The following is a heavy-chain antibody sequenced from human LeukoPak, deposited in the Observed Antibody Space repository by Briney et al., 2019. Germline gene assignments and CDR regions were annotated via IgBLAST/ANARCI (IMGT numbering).Heavy chain of an antibody. CDR1: GFTFSGFW. CDR2: INSDGSEG. Sequence: GGSLRLSCAVSGFTFSGFWMSWSRQAPGKGLEWVASINSDGSEGYYADVVKGRFTISRDNAKNSLYLQINSLRAEDTAVYYCARSSYSSSSSVWGQGTMVTVSA. CDR3: ARSSYSSSSSV. D-gene: IGHD6-6*01. J-gene: IGHJ3*01. V-gene: IGHV3-7*03.